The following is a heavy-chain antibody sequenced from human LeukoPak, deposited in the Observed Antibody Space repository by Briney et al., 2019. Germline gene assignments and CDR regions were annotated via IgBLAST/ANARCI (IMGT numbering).Heavy chain of an antibody. CDR3: AINQAGYCGGGSCYRHEFYYMDV. J-gene: IGHJ6*03. CDR1: GGTFSTHV. Sequence: GASVKVSCKASGGTFSTHVISWVRQAPGQGLEWMGGIIPVFGTANYAEKFQDRVTITADKSTSTAYMELSSLRSEDTAMYYCAINQAGYCGGGSCYRHEFYYMDVWGKGTSVTVSS. CDR2: IIPVFGTA. D-gene: IGHD2-15*01. V-gene: IGHV1-69*06.